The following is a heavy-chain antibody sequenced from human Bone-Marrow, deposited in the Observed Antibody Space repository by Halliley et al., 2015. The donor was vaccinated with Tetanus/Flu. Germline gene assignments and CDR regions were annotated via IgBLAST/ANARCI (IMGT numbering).Heavy chain of an antibody. D-gene: IGHD5-18*01. V-gene: IGHV3-11*05. CDR2: SSYK. J-gene: IGHJ4*02. Sequence: SSYKDCADSVEGRFTNARDNAKKSLYLQMNSLRVEDTAIYYCARDLSRWSRGYNYPRGLLDYWGQGTLVTVSS. CDR3: ARDLSRWSRGYNYPRGLLDY.